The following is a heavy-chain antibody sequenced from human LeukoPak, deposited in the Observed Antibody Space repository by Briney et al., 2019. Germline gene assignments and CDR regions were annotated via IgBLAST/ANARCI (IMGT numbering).Heavy chain of an antibody. CDR3: ASVWVNWFDP. CDR2: ISSSSSYI. CDR1: GFTFSGYS. J-gene: IGHJ5*02. D-gene: IGHD5/OR15-5a*01. V-gene: IGHV3-21*01. Sequence: GGSLRLSCTPSGFTFSGYSMNWVRQAPGKGLEWVSSISSSSSYIYYADSVKGRFTISRDNAKNSLYLQMNSLRAEDTAVYYCASVWVNWFDPWGQGTLVTVSS.